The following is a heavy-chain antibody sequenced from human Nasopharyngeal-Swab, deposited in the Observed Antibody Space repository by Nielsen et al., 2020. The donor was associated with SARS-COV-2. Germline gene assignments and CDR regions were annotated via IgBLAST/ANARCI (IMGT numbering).Heavy chain of an antibody. CDR1: GYTFASYD. Sequence: ASVKVSCKASGYTFASYDIHWVRQATGQGLEWMGWMNPNSGNTGYEQKFQGRVTMTRNTSISTAYMELSSLRSGDTAVYYCARAVAATPSADYYYYMDVWGKGTTVTVSS. CDR2: MNPNSGNT. J-gene: IGHJ6*03. V-gene: IGHV1-8*01. D-gene: IGHD2-15*01. CDR3: ARAVAATPSADYYYYMDV.